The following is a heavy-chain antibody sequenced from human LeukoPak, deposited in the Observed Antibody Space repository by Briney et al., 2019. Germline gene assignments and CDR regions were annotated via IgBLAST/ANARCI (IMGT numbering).Heavy chain of an antibody. Sequence: GASVKVSCKASGGTFSSYAISWVRQAPGQGLEWMGGIIPIFGTANYAQKFQGRVTITADESTSTAYMELSSLRSEDTAVYYCARGVRVVAAKLYWFDPWGQGTLVTVSS. V-gene: IGHV1-69*13. D-gene: IGHD2-15*01. CDR1: GGTFSSYA. CDR2: IIPIFGTA. CDR3: ARGVRVVAAKLYWFDP. J-gene: IGHJ5*02.